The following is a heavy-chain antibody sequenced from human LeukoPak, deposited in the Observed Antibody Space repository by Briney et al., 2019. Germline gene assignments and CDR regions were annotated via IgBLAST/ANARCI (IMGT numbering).Heavy chain of an antibody. J-gene: IGHJ4*02. D-gene: IGHD3-10*02. CDR2: IYTSGST. CDR3: ARDRSYYYDGGSFDY. V-gene: IGHV4-61*02. Sequence: SQTLSLTCTVSGGSISSGSYYWRWIRQPAGKGLEWIGRIYTSGSTNYNPSLKSRVTISVDTSKNQFSLKLTSVTAADTAIYYCARDRSYYYDGGSFDYWGQGALVTVSS. CDR1: GGSISSGSYY.